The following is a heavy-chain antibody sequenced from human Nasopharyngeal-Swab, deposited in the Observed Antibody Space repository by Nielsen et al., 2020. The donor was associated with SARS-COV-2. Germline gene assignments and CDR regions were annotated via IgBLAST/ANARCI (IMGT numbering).Heavy chain of an antibody. J-gene: IGHJ4*02. V-gene: IGHV3-9*01. CDR2: ISWNSGSI. Sequence: SLKISCAASGFTFDDYAMHWVRQAPGKGLEWVSGISWNSGSIGYADSVKGRFTIPRDNAKNSLYLQMNSLRAEDTALYYCARGMTTVTLWGQGTLVTVSS. D-gene: IGHD4-17*01. CDR1: GFTFDDYA. CDR3: ARGMTTVTL.